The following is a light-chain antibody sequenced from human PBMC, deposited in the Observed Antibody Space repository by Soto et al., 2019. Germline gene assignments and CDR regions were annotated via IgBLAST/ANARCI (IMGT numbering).Light chain of an antibody. J-gene: IGKJ4*01. CDR2: GAS. CDR1: QSVSGN. V-gene: IGKV3-15*01. Sequence: EIVMTQSPATLSVSPGERATLSCRASQSVSGNLAWYQQQPGQAPRLLIYGASTRVTGIPARFSGSGSGTKFPLTISSLQSEDFAVYYCQQYNNWPPLTFGGGTKVEIK. CDR3: QQYNNWPPLT.